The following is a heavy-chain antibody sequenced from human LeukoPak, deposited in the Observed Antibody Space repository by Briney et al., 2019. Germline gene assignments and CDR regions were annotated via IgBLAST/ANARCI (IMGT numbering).Heavy chain of an antibody. CDR1: GGSISNYY. CDR3: ARGANDHGGMFFGF. V-gene: IGHV4-59*01. D-gene: IGHD4-23*01. J-gene: IGHJ4*02. CDR2: IYYSGST. Sequence: SETLSLTCTVSGGSISNYYWTWIRQPPGKGLEWIGYIYYSGSTNYNPSLKSRVTMSLDTSKNVFSLRLTSVTAADTAVYYCARGANDHGGMFFGFWGQGPLVAVSS.